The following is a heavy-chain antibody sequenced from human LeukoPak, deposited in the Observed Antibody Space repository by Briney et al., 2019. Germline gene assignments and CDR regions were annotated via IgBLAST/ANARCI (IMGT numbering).Heavy chain of an antibody. D-gene: IGHD5-24*01. CDR2: IYTSGST. J-gene: IGHJ4*02. Sequence: PSETLSLTCTVSGDSISSGAYYWSWIRQPAGKGLEWIGRIYTSGSTNYKPSLKSRVTISVDTSKNQFSLRLSSVTAADTAVYYCARAKRWLPFDYWGQGTLVTVSS. CDR1: GDSISSGAYY. V-gene: IGHV4-61*02. CDR3: ARAKRWLPFDY.